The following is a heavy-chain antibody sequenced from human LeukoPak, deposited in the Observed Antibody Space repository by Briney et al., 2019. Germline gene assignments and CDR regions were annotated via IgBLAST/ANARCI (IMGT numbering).Heavy chain of an antibody. J-gene: IGHJ3*02. CDR2: ISYDGSNK. V-gene: IGHV3-30*03. CDR1: GFTFSSYG. Sequence: GGSLRLSCAASGFTFSSYGMHWVRQAPGKGLEWVAVISYDGSNKYYADSVKGRFTISRDNSKNTLYLQMNSLRAEDTAVYYCARAPAYCGGDCYAFDIWGQGTMVTVSS. CDR3: ARAPAYCGGDCYAFDI. D-gene: IGHD2-21*02.